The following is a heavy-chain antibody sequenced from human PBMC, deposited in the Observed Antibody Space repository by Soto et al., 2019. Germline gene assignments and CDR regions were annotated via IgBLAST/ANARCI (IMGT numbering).Heavy chain of an antibody. CDR2: IIPIFGTA. CDR1: WYNFRSYS. Sequence: VEGSCKASWYNFRSYSISWVGQAPRKGLEWMGGIIPIFGTANYAQKFQGRVTITADESTSTAYMELSSLRSEDTAVYYCARDRGIAVAGTSFFDYWGQGTLVTVSS. D-gene: IGHD6-19*01. CDR3: ARDRGIAVAGTSFFDY. V-gene: IGHV1-69*01. J-gene: IGHJ4*02.